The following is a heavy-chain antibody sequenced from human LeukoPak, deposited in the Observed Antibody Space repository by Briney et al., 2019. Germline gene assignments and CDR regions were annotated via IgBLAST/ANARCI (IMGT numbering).Heavy chain of an antibody. D-gene: IGHD3-10*01. CDR2: ISAYSGKT. J-gene: IGHJ5*02. Sequence: ASVKVSCEVSGYTFTSFDLSWVRQAPGQGLEWMGWISAYSGKTNYAEKFHDRVTMSTDTSTGIAYMELRSLRFDDTAVYYCATNYGSGSAPLDPWGPGTLVTVSA. V-gene: IGHV1-18*01. CDR1: GYTFTSFD. CDR3: ATNYGSGSAPLDP.